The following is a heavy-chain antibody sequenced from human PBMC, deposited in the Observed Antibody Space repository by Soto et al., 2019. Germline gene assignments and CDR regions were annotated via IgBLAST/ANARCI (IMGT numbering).Heavy chain of an antibody. J-gene: IGHJ4*02. CDR1: GVSISSGGYY. CDR3: ARGGGYSYGLDY. V-gene: IGHV4-31*03. CDR2: IYYSGST. Sequence: TLSLTCTVSGVSISSGGYYWSWIGQHPGKGLEWIGYIYYSGSTYYNPSLKSRVTISVDTSKNQFSLKLSSVTAADTAAYYCARGGGYSYGLDYWGPGTLVTVSS. D-gene: IGHD5-18*01.